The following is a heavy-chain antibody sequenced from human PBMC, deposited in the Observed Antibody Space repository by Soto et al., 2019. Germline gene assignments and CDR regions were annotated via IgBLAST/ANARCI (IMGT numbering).Heavy chain of an antibody. CDR1: GFTFSSYS. J-gene: IGHJ4*02. Sequence: EVQLVESGGGLVQPGGSLRLSCASSGFTFSSYSMNWVRQAPGKGLEWVSYISSSSSTIYYADSVKGRFTISRDKAKNSLYLQMNSLRAEDTAVYYCARDLNIGSFDYWGQGTLVTVSS. CDR2: ISSSSSTI. V-gene: IGHV3-48*01. CDR3: ARDLNIGSFDY.